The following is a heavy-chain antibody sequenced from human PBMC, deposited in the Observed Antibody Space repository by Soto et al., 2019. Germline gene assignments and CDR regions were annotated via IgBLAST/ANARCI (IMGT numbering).Heavy chain of an antibody. CDR3: ARGYYDYVWGSYRSFDY. V-gene: IGHV1-69*12. D-gene: IGHD3-16*02. Sequence: QVQLVQSGAEVKKPGSSVKVSCKASGGTFSSYAISWVRQAPGQGLEWMGGIIPIFGTANYEQKFQGRVTITADESTSTAYMELSSLRSEDTAVYYCARGYYDYVWGSYRSFDYWGQGTLVTVSS. CDR2: IIPIFGTA. J-gene: IGHJ4*02. CDR1: GGTFSSYA.